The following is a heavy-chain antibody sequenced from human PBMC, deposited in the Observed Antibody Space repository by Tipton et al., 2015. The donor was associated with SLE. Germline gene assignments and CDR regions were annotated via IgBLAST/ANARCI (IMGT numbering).Heavy chain of an antibody. D-gene: IGHD1-1*01. CDR2: INHSGST. J-gene: IGHJ5*02. V-gene: IGHV4-34*01. CDR1: GGSFSGYY. Sequence: TLSRTCAVYGGSFSGYYWSWIRQPPGKGLEWIGEINHSGSTNYNPALKSRVTISVDTSKNQFSLKLSSVTAADTAVYYCARLERGGWFDPWGQGTLVTVSS. CDR3: ARLERGGWFDP.